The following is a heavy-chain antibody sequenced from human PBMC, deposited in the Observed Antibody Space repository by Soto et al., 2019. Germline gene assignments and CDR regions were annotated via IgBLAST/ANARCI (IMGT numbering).Heavy chain of an antibody. CDR3: ARGDPLNYVSSPYGHYYGMDV. CDR2: ITTTGDT. V-gene: IGHV3-13*01. CDR1: GFIFSSYD. J-gene: IGHJ6*02. D-gene: IGHD3-16*01. Sequence: GGSLRLSCAASGFIFSSYDVHWVRQAPGKGLEWVSVITTTGDTYYAASVKGRFNISRENAENSLFFQMTSLRAEDAAVYYCARGDPLNYVSSPYGHYYGMDVWGRGTTVTVS.